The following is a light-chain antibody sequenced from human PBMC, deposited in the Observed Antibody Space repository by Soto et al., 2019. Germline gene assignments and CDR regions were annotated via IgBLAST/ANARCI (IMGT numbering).Light chain of an antibody. CDR1: ESVSNDY. V-gene: IGKV3-20*01. Sequence: KNSPGTLSLYPGERATLSCRASESVSNDYLAWYQQKPGQVARAPIKDASYPATGIPRLISGRASRAFSPIIISLQEEDVATDYCCQENGFPVTFGGGTKVDIK. CDR2: DAS. CDR3: QENGFPVT. J-gene: IGKJ4*01.